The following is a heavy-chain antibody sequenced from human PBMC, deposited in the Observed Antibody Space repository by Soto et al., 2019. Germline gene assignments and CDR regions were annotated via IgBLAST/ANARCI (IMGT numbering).Heavy chain of an antibody. CDR3: ASESTCTPSMAV. CDR1: GYTFTSYD. CDR2: MNPNSGNT. Sequence: QVQLVQSGAEVKKPGASVKVSCKASGYTFTSYDINWVRQATGQGREGMGWMNPNSGNTGYAQKFQGRGTMTRNTSISTAYMALSSLRSEDTAGYYCASESTCTPSMAVWGQGTTVTASS. V-gene: IGHV1-8*01. J-gene: IGHJ6*02.